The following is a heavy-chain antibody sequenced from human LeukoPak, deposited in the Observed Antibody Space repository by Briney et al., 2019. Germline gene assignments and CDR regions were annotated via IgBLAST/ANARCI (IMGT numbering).Heavy chain of an antibody. Sequence: AETLSLTCAVSGGSISSSNWWSGVRQPPGKWLEWIGEIYHSWSTNYNPSLKRRVTISVDKSKNQFSLKLSSVTAADTAVYYCARAAVAFDIWGQGTMVTVSS. J-gene: IGHJ3*02. CDR1: GGSISSSNW. V-gene: IGHV4-4*02. CDR3: ARAAVAFDI. D-gene: IGHD2-2*01. CDR2: IYHSWST.